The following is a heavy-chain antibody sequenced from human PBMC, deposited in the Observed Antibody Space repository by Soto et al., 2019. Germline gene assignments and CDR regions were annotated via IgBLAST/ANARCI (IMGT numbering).Heavy chain of an antibody. CDR2: ISWNSGSI. D-gene: IGHD3-22*01. CDR3: AKVGNYYDSSGPTGYFDY. V-gene: IGHV3-9*01. J-gene: IGHJ4*02. Sequence: PGGSLRLSCAASGFTFDDYAMHWVRQAPGKGLEWVSGISWNSGSIGYADSVKGRFTISRDNAKNSLYLQMNSLRAEDTALYYCAKVGNYYDSSGPTGYFDYWGQGTLVTVSS. CDR1: GFTFDDYA.